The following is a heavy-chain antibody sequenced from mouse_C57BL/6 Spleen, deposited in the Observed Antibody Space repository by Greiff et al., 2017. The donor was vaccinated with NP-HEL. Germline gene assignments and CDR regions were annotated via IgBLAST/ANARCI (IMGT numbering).Heavy chain of an antibody. J-gene: IGHJ1*03. CDR1: GYTFTSYG. D-gene: IGHD1-1*01. V-gene: IGHV1-81*01. CDR2: IYPRSGNT. Sequence: QVQLKESGAELARPGASVKLSCKASGYTFTSYGISWVKQRTGQGLEWIGEIYPRSGNTYYNEKFKGKATLTADKSSSTAYMELRSLTSEDSAVYFCANYGFPVWGTGTTVTVSS. CDR3: ANYGFPV.